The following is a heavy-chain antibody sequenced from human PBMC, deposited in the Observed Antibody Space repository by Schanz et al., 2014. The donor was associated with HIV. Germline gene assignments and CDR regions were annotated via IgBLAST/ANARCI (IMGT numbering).Heavy chain of an antibody. V-gene: IGHV3-33*01. CDR3: AREYYSRNWNWFDP. D-gene: IGHD6-13*01. Sequence: QEQLVESGGGVVQPGKSLRLSCAASGFTFRNFGMHWVRQAPGKGLEWVADIWYDGTNIDYADSVKGRFTVSRDNSKNMLYLQMNSLRAEDTAVYYCAREYYSRNWNWFDPWGQGTLVTVSS. CDR2: IWYDGTNI. CDR1: GFTFRNFG. J-gene: IGHJ5*02.